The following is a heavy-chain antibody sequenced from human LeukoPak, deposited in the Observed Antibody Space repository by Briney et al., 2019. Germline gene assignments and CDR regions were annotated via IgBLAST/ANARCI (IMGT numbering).Heavy chain of an antibody. CDR3: AKPYGDYAYFDY. Sequence: PGGSLRLSCAASGFTFSSYSMNWVRQAPGKGLEWVSLISWDGGSTYYADSVKGRFTISRDNSKNSLYLQMNSLRAEDTALYYCAKPYGDYAYFDYWGQGTLVTVSS. CDR2: ISWDGGST. CDR1: GFTFSSYS. J-gene: IGHJ4*02. D-gene: IGHD4-17*01. V-gene: IGHV3-43D*03.